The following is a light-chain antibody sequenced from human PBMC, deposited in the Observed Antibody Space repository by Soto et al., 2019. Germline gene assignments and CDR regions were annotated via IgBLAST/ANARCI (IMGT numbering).Light chain of an antibody. J-gene: IGKJ2*01. V-gene: IGKV1-9*01. CDR2: VAS. CDR1: QGISTY. Sequence: DIQLTQSPSFLSASVGDRVTIRCRASQGISTYLAWYQQKPGNAPKLLIHVASILQRGVPSRFSGSGSGTEFTLTISSLQPEDFGTYYCQQHNSYPRTFGQGTQLQIK. CDR3: QQHNSYPRT.